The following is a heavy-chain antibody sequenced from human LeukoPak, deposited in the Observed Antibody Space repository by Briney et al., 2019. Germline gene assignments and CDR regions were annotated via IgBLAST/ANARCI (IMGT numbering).Heavy chain of an antibody. D-gene: IGHD3-10*01. CDR3: AKVMTRTMVRGVPPSDY. V-gene: IGHV3-23*01. CDR2: ISGSGGST. CDR1: GVTFSSYA. Sequence: GGSLRLSCAASGVTFSSYAMSWVRQAPGKGREWVSAISGSGGSTYYADSVKGRFTISRDNSKNTLYLQMNSLRAEDTAVYYCAKVMTRTMVRGVPPSDYWGQGTLVTVSS. J-gene: IGHJ4*02.